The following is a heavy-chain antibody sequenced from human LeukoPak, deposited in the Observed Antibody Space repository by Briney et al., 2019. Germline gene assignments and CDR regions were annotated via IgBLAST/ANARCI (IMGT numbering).Heavy chain of an antibody. CDR1: GFTFSSYW. V-gene: IGHV3-74*01. CDR2: IRTDGNNA. D-gene: IGHD5-18*01. CDR3: ARDGESAQLWLNY. J-gene: IGHJ4*02. Sequence: GGSLRLSCAASGFTFSSYWMHWVRQAPGKGLVWVSHIRTDGNNAIYADSVKGRFTISRDNARNTLYLQMNGLGAEDTAVYYCARDGESAQLWLNYWGQGTLVTVSS.